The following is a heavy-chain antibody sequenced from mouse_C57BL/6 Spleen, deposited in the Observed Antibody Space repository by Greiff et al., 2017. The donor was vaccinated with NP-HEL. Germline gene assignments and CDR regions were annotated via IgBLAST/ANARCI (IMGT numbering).Heavy chain of an antibody. CDR2: IDPNSGGT. Sequence: QVQLQQPGAELVKPGASVKLSCKASGYTFTSYWMHWVKQRPGRGLEWIGRIDPNSGGTKYNEKFKSKATLTVDNPSSTAYMQLSSRKSEDSAVCYCARKRDGYYSYFDVWGPGTTVTVSS. CDR1: GYTFTSYW. J-gene: IGHJ1*01. CDR3: ARKRDGYYSYFDV. D-gene: IGHD2-3*01. V-gene: IGHV1-72*01.